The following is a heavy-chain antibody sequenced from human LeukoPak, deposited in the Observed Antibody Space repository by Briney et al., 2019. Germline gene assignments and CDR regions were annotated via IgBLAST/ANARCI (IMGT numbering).Heavy chain of an antibody. D-gene: IGHD3-16*01. Sequence: SETLSLTCTVSGGSISSGGYYWSWIRQHPGKGLEWIGYIYYSGSTYYNPSLKSRVTISVDTSKNQFSLKLSPVTAADTAVYYCARGLVGDFLDYWGQGTLVTVSS. CDR3: ARGLVGDFLDY. J-gene: IGHJ4*02. V-gene: IGHV4-31*03. CDR2: IYYSGST. CDR1: GGSISSGGYY.